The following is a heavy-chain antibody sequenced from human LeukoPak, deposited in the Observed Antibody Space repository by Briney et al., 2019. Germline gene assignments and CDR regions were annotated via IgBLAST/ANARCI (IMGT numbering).Heavy chain of an antibody. V-gene: IGHV4-59*08. CDR1: GGSISSYY. CDR3: ARRYTNSWFFDY. D-gene: IGHD2-2*02. CDR2: IYYTGNS. Sequence: SETLCLTCTVSGGSISSYYWSWIRQPPGKGLEWLGYIYYTGNSNYNPSLESRVTMSLDTSTNQFSLRLSSVTAADTAVYYCARRYTNSWFFDYWGQGALVTVSS. J-gene: IGHJ4*02.